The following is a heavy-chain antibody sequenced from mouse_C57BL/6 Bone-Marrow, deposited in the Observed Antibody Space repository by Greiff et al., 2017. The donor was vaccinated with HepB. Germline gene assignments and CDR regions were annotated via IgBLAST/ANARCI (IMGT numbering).Heavy chain of an antibody. CDR1: GFSLTSYG. CDR3: AKSGRFTVVAVDY. Sequence: VKLMESGPGLVQPSQSLSITCTVSGFSLTSYGVHWVRQSPGKGLEWLGVIWRGGSTDYNAAFMSRLSITKDNSKSQVFFKMNSLQADDSAIYYCAKSGRFTVVAVDYWGQGTSVTVSS. V-gene: IGHV2-5*01. CDR2: IWRGGST. D-gene: IGHD1-1*01. J-gene: IGHJ4*01.